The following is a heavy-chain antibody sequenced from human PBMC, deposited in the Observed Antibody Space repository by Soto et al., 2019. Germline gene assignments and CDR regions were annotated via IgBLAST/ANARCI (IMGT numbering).Heavy chain of an antibody. CDR3: ARGGGGAAAGTGDLDY. CDR2: INPNNGNT. J-gene: IGHJ4*02. D-gene: IGHD6-13*01. V-gene: IGHV1-18*04. Sequence: VASVKVSCKASGYTFTGYYMHWVRQAPGQGLEWMGWINPNNGNTNYAQKLQGRVTMTTDTSTSTAYMELRSLRSDDTAVYYCARGGGGAAAGTGDLDYWGQGTLVTVSS. CDR1: GYTFTGYY.